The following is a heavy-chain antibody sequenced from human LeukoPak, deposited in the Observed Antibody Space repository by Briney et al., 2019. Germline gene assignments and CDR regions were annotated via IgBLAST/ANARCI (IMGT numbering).Heavy chain of an antibody. D-gene: IGHD3-3*01. CDR3: ARDRFNGMDV. V-gene: IGHV3-66*01. CDR1: GIAVSSDY. Sequence: GGSLRLSCVASGIAVSSDYITWVRQAPGRGLEWVSIIYSVDTTYYADSVRGRFTISRDISKNTVTLQMNRLRAEDTAVYYCARDRFNGMDVWGQGTTVTVSS. J-gene: IGHJ6*02. CDR2: IYSVDTT.